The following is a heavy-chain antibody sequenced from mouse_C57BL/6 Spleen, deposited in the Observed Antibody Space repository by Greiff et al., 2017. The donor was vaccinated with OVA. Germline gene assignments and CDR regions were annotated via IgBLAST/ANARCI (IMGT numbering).Heavy chain of an antibody. J-gene: IGHJ3*01. Sequence: VQLQQPGAELVMPGASVKLSCKASGYTFTSYWMHWVKQRPGQGLEWIGEIDPSDSYTNYNQKFKGKSTLTVDKSSSTAYMQLSSLTSEDSAVYYCAYGNYYFDYWGQGTLVTVSA. D-gene: IGHD2-10*02. V-gene: IGHV1-69*01. CDR3: AYGNYYFDY. CDR2: IDPSDSYT. CDR1: GYTFTSYW.